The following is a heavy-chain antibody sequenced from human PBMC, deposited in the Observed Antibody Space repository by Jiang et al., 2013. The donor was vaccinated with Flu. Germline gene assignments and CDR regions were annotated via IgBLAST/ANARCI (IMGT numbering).Heavy chain of an antibody. CDR2: IYYSGST. CDR3: ARGTVNRYYFDY. D-gene: IGHD4-17*01. J-gene: IGHJ4*02. CDR1: GGPISSSTYY. Sequence: GLVKPSETLSLTCTVSGGPISSSTYYWGWIRQPPGKGLEWIGTIYYSGSTYYNPSLKSRVTISVDTSKNQFSLKLTSVTAADTTFYYCARGTVNRYYFDYWGQGTLVTVSS. V-gene: IGHV4-39*01.